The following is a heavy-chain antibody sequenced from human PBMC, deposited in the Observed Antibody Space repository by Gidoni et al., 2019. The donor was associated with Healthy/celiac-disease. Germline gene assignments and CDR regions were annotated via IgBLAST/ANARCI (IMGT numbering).Heavy chain of an antibody. CDR3: ASGIRGSGLDY. V-gene: IGHV1-46*01. Sequence: QVQLVQSGAEVKKPGASVKVSCKATGYTFTSYYMHWVRQAPGQGLEWMGIINPSCGSTSYAQKFQGRVTMTRDPSTSTVYMELSSLRSEDTAVYYCASGIRGSGLDYWGQGTLVTVSS. J-gene: IGHJ4*02. CDR1: GYTFTSYY. CDR2: INPSCGST. D-gene: IGHD3-3*02.